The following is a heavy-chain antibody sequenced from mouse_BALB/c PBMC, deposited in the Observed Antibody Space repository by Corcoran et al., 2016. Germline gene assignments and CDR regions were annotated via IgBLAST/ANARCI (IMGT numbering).Heavy chain of an antibody. Sequence: QIQLVQAAPELRKPGETVKISCEASGYTFTNYGMNWVKQAPGKGLKGMGWINTYTGEPTYADDFKGRFAFSLDTSASTAYLQINNLKNEDTATYFCAIGSSYAMDYWGQGTSVTVSS. CDR1: GYTFTNYG. CDR2: INTYTGEP. CDR3: AIGSSYAMDY. V-gene: IGHV9-3-1*01. D-gene: IGHD1-1*01. J-gene: IGHJ4*01.